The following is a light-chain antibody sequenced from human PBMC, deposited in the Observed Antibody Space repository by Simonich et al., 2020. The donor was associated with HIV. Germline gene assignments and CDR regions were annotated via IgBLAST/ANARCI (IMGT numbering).Light chain of an antibody. CDR2: EVS. Sequence: QSALTQPASVSGPPGQSITISCTGTTSDVGGYNLVSWYQQHPGKAPKLMIYEVSKRPSGVSDRFSGSKFGNTASLTISGLQAEDEADYYCCSYAGTSTVVFGGGTKLTVL. J-gene: IGLJ2*01. CDR1: TSDVGGYNL. V-gene: IGLV2-23*02. CDR3: CSYAGTSTVV.